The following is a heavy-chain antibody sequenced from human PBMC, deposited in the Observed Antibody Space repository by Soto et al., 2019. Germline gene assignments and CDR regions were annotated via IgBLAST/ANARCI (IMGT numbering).Heavy chain of an antibody. J-gene: IGHJ3*02. Sequence: SETLSLTCAVYGGPFSGYYWSWIRQPPGKGLEWLGEINHSGSTNYNPSLKSRVTISVDTSKNQFSLKLSSVTAADTAVYYCARGAYYYDSSGYYYVGAFDIWGQGTMVTVSS. CDR3: ARGAYYYDSSGYYYVGAFDI. V-gene: IGHV4-34*01. D-gene: IGHD3-22*01. CDR2: INHSGST. CDR1: GGPFSGYY.